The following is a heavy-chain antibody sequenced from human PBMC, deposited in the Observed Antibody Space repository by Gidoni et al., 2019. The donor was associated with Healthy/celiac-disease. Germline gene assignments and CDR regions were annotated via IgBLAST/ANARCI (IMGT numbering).Heavy chain of an antibody. CDR3: TRLGATPHAFDI. CDR2: ISGSGGRT. CDR1: GFTFSSYA. Sequence: EVQLLESGGGLVQPGGSLRLSCAASGFTFSSYAMSWVRQAPGKGLEWVSAISGSGGRTYYADSVKGRFTISRDNSKNTLYLQMNSLRAEDTAVYYCTRLGATPHAFDIWGQGTMVTVSS. V-gene: IGHV3-23*01. J-gene: IGHJ3*02. D-gene: IGHD1-26*01.